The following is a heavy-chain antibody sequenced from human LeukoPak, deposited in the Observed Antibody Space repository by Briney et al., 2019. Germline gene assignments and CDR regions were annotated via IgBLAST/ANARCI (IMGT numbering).Heavy chain of an antibody. CDR1: GFTLSSYA. J-gene: IGHJ4*02. Sequence: GGPLRLSCAASGFTLSSYAMSWVRQAPGKGLEWVSAISGSGGSTYYANSAKGRFTISSDNSKNTLYLQMNSLRAEDTAVYYCAKDQQAAAAFDYWGQGTLVTVSS. CDR2: ISGSGGST. V-gene: IGHV3-23*01. D-gene: IGHD6-13*01. CDR3: AKDQQAAAAFDY.